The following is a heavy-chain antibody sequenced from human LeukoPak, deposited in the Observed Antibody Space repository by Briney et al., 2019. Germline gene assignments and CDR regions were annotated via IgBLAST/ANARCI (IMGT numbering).Heavy chain of an antibody. J-gene: IGHJ6*02. Sequence: GRSLRLSCAASGFTFSSYAMHWVRQAPGKGLEWVAVISYDGSNKYYADSVKGRFTISRDNSKNTLYLQMSSLRAEDTAVYYCARALDSIHYDFWSGYYSYGMDVWGQGTTVTVSS. CDR2: ISYDGSNK. CDR1: GFTFSSYA. V-gene: IGHV3-30-3*01. D-gene: IGHD3-3*01. CDR3: ARALDSIHYDFWSGYYSYGMDV.